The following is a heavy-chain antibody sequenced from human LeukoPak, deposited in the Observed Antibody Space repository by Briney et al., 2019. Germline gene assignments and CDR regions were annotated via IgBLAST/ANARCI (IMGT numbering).Heavy chain of an antibody. CDR2: TYHRSKWYN. Sequence: SQTLSLTCAISGDSVSSNNAAWHWIRQSPSRGLEWLGRTYHRSKWYNDYAVSVKSRITVNPDTSKNQLSLQLNSVTPEDTAVYYCASAKASGTAFHIWGQGTMVTVSS. V-gene: IGHV6-1*01. CDR3: ASAKASGTAFHI. D-gene: IGHD3-10*01. CDR1: GDSVSSNNAA. J-gene: IGHJ3*02.